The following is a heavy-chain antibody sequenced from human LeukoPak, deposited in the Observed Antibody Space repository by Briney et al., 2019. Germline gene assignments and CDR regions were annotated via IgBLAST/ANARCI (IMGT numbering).Heavy chain of an antibody. CDR3: ARGPRVTIFGVVIISGAFDI. Sequence: SETLSLTCAVYGGSFSGYYWSWIRQPPGKGLEWIGEINHSGSTNYNPSLKSRVTISVDTSKNQFSLKLSSVTAAHTAVYYCARGPRVTIFGVVIISGAFDIWGQGTMVTVSS. D-gene: IGHD3-3*01. V-gene: IGHV4-34*01. CDR2: INHSGST. J-gene: IGHJ3*02. CDR1: GGSFSGYY.